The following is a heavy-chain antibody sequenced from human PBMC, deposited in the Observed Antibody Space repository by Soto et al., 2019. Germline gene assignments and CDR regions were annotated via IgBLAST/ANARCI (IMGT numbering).Heavy chain of an antibody. CDR1: GYTFTSYA. J-gene: IGHJ3*02. CDR3: ARMYYDFWSGYSGIDAFDI. D-gene: IGHD3-3*01. V-gene: IGHV1-3*01. Sequence: ASVKVSCKASGYTFTSYAMHWVRQAPGQRLEWMGWINAGNGNTKYSQKFQGRVTITRDTSASTAYMELSSLRSEDTAVYYCARMYYDFWSGYSGIDAFDIWGQGTMVTVSS. CDR2: INAGNGNT.